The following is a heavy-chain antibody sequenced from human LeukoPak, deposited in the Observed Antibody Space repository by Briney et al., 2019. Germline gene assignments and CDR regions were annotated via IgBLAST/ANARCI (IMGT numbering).Heavy chain of an antibody. CDR2: IIPIFGTA. CDR3: ASRGDRAFDF. D-gene: IGHD1-14*01. Sequence: SVNVSLKASGGTFSSYAISWARQAPGQGLEWMGRIIPIFGTANYAQKFQGRVTITADKSTSTAYMELSSLRSEDTAVYYCASRGDRAFDFWGEGTMVTVSS. J-gene: IGHJ3*01. V-gene: IGHV1-69*06. CDR1: GGTFSSYA.